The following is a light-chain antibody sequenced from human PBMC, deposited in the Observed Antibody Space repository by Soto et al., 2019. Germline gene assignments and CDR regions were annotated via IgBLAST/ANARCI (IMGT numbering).Light chain of an antibody. CDR3: QQRGNWPPT. J-gene: IGKJ1*01. CDR2: GAS. V-gene: IGKV3-11*01. Sequence: EIVLTQSPATLSLSPGERATLSCRASQSVSSSYLAWYQQKPGQAPRLLIYGASYRATGIPARFSGSGSGTDFTLTISSLEPEDFAVYYCQQRGNWPPTFGQGTKVDIK. CDR1: QSVSSSY.